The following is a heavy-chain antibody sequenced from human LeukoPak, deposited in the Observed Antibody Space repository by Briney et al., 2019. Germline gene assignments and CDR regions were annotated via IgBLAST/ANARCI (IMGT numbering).Heavy chain of an antibody. D-gene: IGHD3-3*01. Sequence: ASVKVSCKASGYTFTSYGISWVRQAPGQALEGMGWISAYNGNTNYAQKLQGRVTMTTDTSTSTAYMELRSLRSDDTAVYYCARVSVTGVAMTNFDYWGQGTLVTVSS. CDR1: GYTFTSYG. V-gene: IGHV1-18*01. J-gene: IGHJ4*02. CDR3: ARVSVTGVAMTNFDY. CDR2: ISAYNGNT.